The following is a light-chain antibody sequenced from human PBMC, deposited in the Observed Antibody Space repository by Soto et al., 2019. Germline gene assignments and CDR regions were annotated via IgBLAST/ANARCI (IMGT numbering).Light chain of an antibody. CDR2: WAS. Sequence: DIVLTQSPDSLTVSLGERATINCKSSQTVLYSPNNKNYVAWYQQKPGQPPKLLIYWASTRDSGVPDRFIGSGSATDFTLTISSLEPEDFAVYYCQQRSNWPPITFGQGTRLEIK. CDR3: QQRSNWPPIT. V-gene: IGKV4-1*01. CDR1: QTVLYSPNNKNY. J-gene: IGKJ5*01.